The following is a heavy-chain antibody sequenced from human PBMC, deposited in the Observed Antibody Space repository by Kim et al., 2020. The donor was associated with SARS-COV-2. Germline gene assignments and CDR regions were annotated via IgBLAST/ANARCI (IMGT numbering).Heavy chain of an antibody. J-gene: IGHJ4*02. V-gene: IGHV4-34*01. CDR2: INHSGST. CDR1: GGSFSGYY. Sequence: SETLSLTCAVYGGSFSGYYWSWIRQPPGKGLEWIGEINHSGSTNYNPSLKSRVTISVDTSKNQFSLKLSSVTAADTAVYYCARGGGAVAGTLHYWGQGALGTLSS. CDR3: ARGGGAVAGTLHY. D-gene: IGHD6-19*01.